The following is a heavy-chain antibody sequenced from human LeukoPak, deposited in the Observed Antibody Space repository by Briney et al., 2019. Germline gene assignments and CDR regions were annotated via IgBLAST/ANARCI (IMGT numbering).Heavy chain of an antibody. D-gene: IGHD2-15*01. CDR3: ARALRGGDYSADY. CDR2: IIPILGIT. V-gene: IGHV1-69*04. CDR1: RGTFSSYA. J-gene: IGHJ4*02. Sequence: ASVKVSCKASRGTFSSYAISWVRQAPGQGLEWMGRIIPILGITNYAQKFQDRVTITADKSTTTAYMELSSLTSDDTAVYYCARALRGGDYSADYWGQGTLVTVSS.